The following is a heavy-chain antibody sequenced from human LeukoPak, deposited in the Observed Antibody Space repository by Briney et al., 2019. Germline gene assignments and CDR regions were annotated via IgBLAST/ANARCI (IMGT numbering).Heavy chain of an antibody. D-gene: IGHD3-3*01. V-gene: IGHV3-23*01. CDR2: IGGDGIA. CDR1: GFPFDVAA. Sequence: GGSLGLSCTVSGFPFDVAAMTWVRQRPGAGLEWVAAIGGDGIARYTDSVAGRFTISKDIARHILYLQMNSLRIDDTAIYYCAKDLFRWTFDHWGPGTLVTVSS. J-gene: IGHJ4*02. CDR3: AKDLFRWTFDH.